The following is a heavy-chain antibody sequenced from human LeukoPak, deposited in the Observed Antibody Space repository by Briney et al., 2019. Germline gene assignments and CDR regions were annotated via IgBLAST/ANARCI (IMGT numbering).Heavy chain of an antibody. V-gene: IGHV1-8*03. J-gene: IGHJ3*02. CDR2: MNPENGNT. D-gene: IGHD2-15*01. Sequence: ASVKVSCKASGYTFTSLDISWVRQANGQGLEWLGWMNPENGNTGYAQKFRGRVTITRDTSESIAYMELSGLRSDDTAVYYCARDPFSGLNAFDIWGPGTMVTVSS. CDR3: ARDPFSGLNAFDI. CDR1: GYTFTSLD.